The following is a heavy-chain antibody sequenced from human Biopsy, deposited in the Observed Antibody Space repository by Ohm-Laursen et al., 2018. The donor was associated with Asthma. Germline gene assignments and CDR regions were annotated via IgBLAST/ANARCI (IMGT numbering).Heavy chain of an antibody. CDR1: GFTFGAYC. D-gene: IGHD3-3*02. CDR3: ARTFHFWSPYHAEHYQL. Sequence: SLRLSCTVSGFTFGAYCMSWVRQVPGKGLEWVANIKHDGTEKNHVDSLKGRFTISRDNAKNSLYLQMNSLRAEDTAVYYCARTFHFWSPYHAEHYQLWGQGTLVTVPS. V-gene: IGHV3-7*01. CDR2: IKHDGTEK. J-gene: IGHJ1*01.